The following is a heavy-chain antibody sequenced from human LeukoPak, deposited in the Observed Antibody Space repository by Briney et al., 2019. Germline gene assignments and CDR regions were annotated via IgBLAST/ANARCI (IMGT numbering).Heavy chain of an antibody. CDR1: GFTFSSYE. CDR2: ISSSGSTI. D-gene: IGHD3-10*01. V-gene: IGHV3-48*03. Sequence: GGSLRLSCAASGFTFSSYEMNWVRQAPGKGLEWVSYISSSGSTIYYADSVKGRFTISRDNAKNSLYLQMNSLRAEDTAVYYCARDQLGYYGSGSNAKIYWYFDLWGRGTLVTVSS. CDR3: ARDQLGYYGSGSNAKIYWYFDL. J-gene: IGHJ2*01.